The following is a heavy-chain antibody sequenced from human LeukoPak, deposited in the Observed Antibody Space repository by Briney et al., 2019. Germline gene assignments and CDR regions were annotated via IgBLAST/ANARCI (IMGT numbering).Heavy chain of an antibody. Sequence: SETLSLTCTVSGYSISSGYYWGWIRQPPGKGLEWIGSIYYSGSTYYNPSLKSRVTISVDTSKNQFSLKLSSVTAADTAVYYCAGTYYYGSGNFDYWGQGTLVTVSS. J-gene: IGHJ4*02. V-gene: IGHV4-38-2*02. CDR3: AGTYYYGSGNFDY. CDR2: IYYSGST. CDR1: GYSISSGYY. D-gene: IGHD3-10*01.